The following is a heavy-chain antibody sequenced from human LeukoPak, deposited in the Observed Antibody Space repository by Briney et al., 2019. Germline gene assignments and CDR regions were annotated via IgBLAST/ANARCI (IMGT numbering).Heavy chain of an antibody. V-gene: IGHV6-1*01. CDR3: ASTHGPIDH. J-gene: IGHJ5*02. CDR1: GDSVSSNSAA. CDR2: TYYRSKWYN. Sequence: SQTLSLTCSISGDSVSSNSAAWNWIRQSPSRGLEWLGRTYYRSKWYNEYAASVKSRITVKSDTSKNQFSLQLNSVTPEDTAVYYCASTHGPIDHWGQGALVTVSP. D-gene: IGHD2-8*01.